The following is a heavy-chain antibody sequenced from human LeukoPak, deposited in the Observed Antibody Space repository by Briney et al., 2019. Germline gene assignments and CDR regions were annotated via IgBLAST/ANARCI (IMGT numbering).Heavy chain of an antibody. CDR1: GFIFGSYV. D-gene: IGHD4-17*01. CDR3: ARGSYGDYLDY. V-gene: IGHV3-74*01. J-gene: IGHJ4*02. CDR2: ISHDGSVT. Sequence: GGSLRLSCAASGFIFGSYVMHWVRQPPGKGLEWVSRISHDGSVTNYADSVKGRFTVSRDNAKNTLYLQLNTVRAEDTAVYYCARGSYGDYLDYWGQGTLVTVSS.